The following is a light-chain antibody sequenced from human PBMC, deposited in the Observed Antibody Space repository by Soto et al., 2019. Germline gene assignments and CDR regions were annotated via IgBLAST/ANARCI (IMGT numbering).Light chain of an antibody. CDR3: QQLNTLTFT. CDR1: HDISTY. J-gene: IGKJ5*01. Sequence: DIQLTQSPSLLSASVGDRVKITCRASHDISTYLAWYQQKPGKAPKLMIYEASTLQSGVPSRFSGSGSGTEFNLTISGLLPEDFATYQCQQLNTLTFTFGQGTRLEI. V-gene: IGKV1-9*01. CDR2: EAS.